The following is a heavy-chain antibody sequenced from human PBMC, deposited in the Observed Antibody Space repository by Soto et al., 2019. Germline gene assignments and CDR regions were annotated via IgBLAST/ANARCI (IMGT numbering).Heavy chain of an antibody. J-gene: IGHJ4*02. CDR2: IKLDGSEK. CDR3: ARGTTGAD. CDR1: GFTFSTYW. Sequence: EVQLVESGGGLVQPGGSLRLSCAASGFTFSTYWMTWVRQAPGKGLEWVASIKLDGSEKQYVDSVKGRFTISRDNAKKSLYLQMNSLRGEDSGLYYCARGTTGADWGQGTRVTVSS. D-gene: IGHD1-1*01. V-gene: IGHV3-7*01.